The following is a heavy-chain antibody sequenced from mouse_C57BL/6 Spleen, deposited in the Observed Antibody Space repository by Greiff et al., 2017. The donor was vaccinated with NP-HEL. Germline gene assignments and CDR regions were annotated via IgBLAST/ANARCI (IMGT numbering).Heavy chain of an antibody. CDR3: ARGDYYGYYAMDY. Sequence: VQLQQSGPELVKPGASVKISCKASGYSFTGYYMNWVKQSPEKSLEWIGEINPSTGGTTYNQKFKAKATLTVDKSSSTAYMQLKSLTSEDSAVYYCARGDYYGYYAMDYWGQGTSVTVSS. V-gene: IGHV1-42*01. CDR2: INPSTGGT. D-gene: IGHD1-1*01. CDR1: GYSFTGYY. J-gene: IGHJ4*01.